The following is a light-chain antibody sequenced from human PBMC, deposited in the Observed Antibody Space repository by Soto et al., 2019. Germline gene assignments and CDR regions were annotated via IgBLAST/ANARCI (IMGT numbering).Light chain of an antibody. J-gene: IGLJ1*01. V-gene: IGLV1-40*01. CDR2: GNS. CDR3: QSYHSSSLV. CDR1: SSNIGAGYD. Sequence: QSVLTQPPSVSGAPWQRVTISCTGSSSNIGAGYDVHWYQQLPGTAPKLLIYGNSNRPSGVPDRFSGSKSGTSASLAITGLQAEDEADYYCQSYHSSSLVFGTGTKVTVL.